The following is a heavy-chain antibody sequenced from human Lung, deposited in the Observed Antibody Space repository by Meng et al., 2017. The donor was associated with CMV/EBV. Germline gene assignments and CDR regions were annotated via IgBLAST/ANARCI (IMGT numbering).Heavy chain of an antibody. CDR2: INSGGTTT. J-gene: IGHJ5*02. D-gene: IGHD2-8*01. CDR1: GFSFSSYW. Sequence: DVQVVGYGGGLVQPGESLRLSCVASGFSFSSYWMHWVRQSPGKGLVWVARINSGGTTTTYADSVKGRFTISRDNAKNTLYLQMNSLRGEDTAVYYCARDVMGWFDPWGQGALVTVSS. V-gene: IGHV3-74*01. CDR3: ARDVMGWFDP.